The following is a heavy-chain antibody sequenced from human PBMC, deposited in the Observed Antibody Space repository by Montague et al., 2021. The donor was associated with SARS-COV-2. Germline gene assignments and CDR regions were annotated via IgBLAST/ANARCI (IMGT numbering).Heavy chain of an antibody. CDR2: IYDGGAV. V-gene: IGHV4-59*01. J-gene: IGHJ3*02. CDR3: VRDHPYGCPRGAYDI. Sequence: SETLSLTCTVSGGSITGYYWSWLRRSPGKGLEWIAYIYDGGAVNYNPPLGSRVTISADTSKNQLSLKVNSVTAADTAVYYCVRDHPYGCPRGAYDIWGQGTLATASS. CDR1: GGSITGYY. D-gene: IGHD4-17*01.